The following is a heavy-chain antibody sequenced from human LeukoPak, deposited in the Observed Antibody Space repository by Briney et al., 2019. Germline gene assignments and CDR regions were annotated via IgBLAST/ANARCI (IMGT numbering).Heavy chain of an antibody. CDR1: GFTFSTYS. V-gene: IGHV3-48*02. CDR2: ITSSGSI. D-gene: IGHD6-13*01. J-gene: IGHJ5*02. CDR3: ARGSSSWYNWFDP. Sequence: GGSLRLSCAASGFTFSTYSMNWVRQAPGKGLEWVSHITSSGSIYYADSVKGRFTISRDNAKGSLYLQMNSLRDEDTAVYFCARGSSSWYNWFDPWGQGTLVTVPS.